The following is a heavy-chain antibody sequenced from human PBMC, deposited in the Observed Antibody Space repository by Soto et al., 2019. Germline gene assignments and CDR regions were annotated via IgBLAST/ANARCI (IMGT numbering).Heavy chain of an antibody. CDR1: GGSISSGDYY. V-gene: IGHV4-30-4*01. CDR2: IYYSGST. Sequence: PSETLSLTCTVSGGSISSGDYYWSWIRQPPGKGLEWIGYIYYSGSTYYNPSLKSRVTISVDTSKNQFSLKLSSVTAADTAVYYCARRGRDGYSSSYNWFDPWGQGTLVTVSS. D-gene: IGHD6-13*01. CDR3: ARRGRDGYSSSYNWFDP. J-gene: IGHJ5*02.